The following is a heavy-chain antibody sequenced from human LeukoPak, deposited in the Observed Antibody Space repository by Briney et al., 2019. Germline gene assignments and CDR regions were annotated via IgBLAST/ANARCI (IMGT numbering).Heavy chain of an antibody. CDR3: ARAGPYSGSYSAALDI. CDR1: GYTFTGYY. J-gene: IGHJ3*02. V-gene: IGHV1-2*02. D-gene: IGHD1-26*01. CDR2: INPNSGGT. Sequence: ASVKVSCKASGYTFTGYYIHWLWQAPGQGLEWVGWINPNSGGTNYAQKFQGRVTMSRDTSISTAYMELSRLRSDDTAVYYCARAGPYSGSYSAALDIWGQGTMVTVSS.